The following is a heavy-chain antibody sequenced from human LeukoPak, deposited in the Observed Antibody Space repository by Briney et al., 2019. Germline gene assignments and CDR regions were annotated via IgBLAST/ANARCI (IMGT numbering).Heavy chain of an antibody. CDR3: AKFRLPVYYYDSSGYYFDY. Sequence: GASLRLSCAASGFTFSSYAMSWVRQAPGKGLEWVSAISGSGGSTYYADSVKGRFTISRDNSKNTLYLQMNSLRAEDTAVYYRAKFRLPVYYYDSSGYYFDYWGQGTLVTVSS. V-gene: IGHV3-23*01. CDR1: GFTFSSYA. J-gene: IGHJ4*02. D-gene: IGHD3-22*01. CDR2: ISGSGGST.